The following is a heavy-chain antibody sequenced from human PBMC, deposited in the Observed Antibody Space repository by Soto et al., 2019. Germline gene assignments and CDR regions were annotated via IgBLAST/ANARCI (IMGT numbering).Heavy chain of an antibody. CDR1: GFTFSSYS. Sequence: GGSLRLSCAASGFTFSSYSMNWVRQAPGKGLEWVSSISSSSSYIYYADSVKGRFTISRDNAKNSLYLQMNSLRAEDTAVYYCARVWVVNKERKFAYWGQGTLVIVSS. D-gene: IGHD3-16*01. CDR3: ARVWVVNKERKFAY. J-gene: IGHJ4*02. V-gene: IGHV3-21*01. CDR2: ISSSSSYI.